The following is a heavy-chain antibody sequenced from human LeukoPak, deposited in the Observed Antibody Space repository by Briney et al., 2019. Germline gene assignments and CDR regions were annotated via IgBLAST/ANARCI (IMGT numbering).Heavy chain of an antibody. V-gene: IGHV3-23*01. CDR3: AKDIDYGDYVVS. CDR1: GFTFSGYA. Sequence: GGSLRLSCAASGFTFSGYAMSWVRQAPGKGLEWVSAISSSGGTTYYADSVKGRFTTSRDNSKNMLYLQMNSLRAEDTAVYYCAKDIDYGDYVVSWGQGTLVTVSS. CDR2: ISSSGGTT. J-gene: IGHJ4*02. D-gene: IGHD4-17*01.